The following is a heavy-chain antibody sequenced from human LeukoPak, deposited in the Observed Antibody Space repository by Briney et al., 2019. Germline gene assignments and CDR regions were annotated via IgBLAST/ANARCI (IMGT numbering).Heavy chain of an antibody. CDR1: GGTFSSYA. Sequence: SVKVSCKASGGTFSSYAISWVRQAPGQGLEWMGGIIPIFGTANYAQKFQGRVTITADKSTSTAYMELSSLRSEDTAVYYCAQTSDALRYFDWFPRTWGQGTLVTVSS. CDR2: IIPIFGTA. D-gene: IGHD3-9*01. V-gene: IGHV1-69*06. J-gene: IGHJ4*02. CDR3: AQTSDALRYFDWFPRT.